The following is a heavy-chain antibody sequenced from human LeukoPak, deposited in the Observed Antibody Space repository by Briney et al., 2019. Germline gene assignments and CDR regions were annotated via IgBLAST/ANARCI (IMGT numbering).Heavy chain of an antibody. J-gene: IGHJ4*02. V-gene: IGHV3-21*01. CDR1: GFTFSSYA. CDR3: ARDPPDY. Sequence: GGSLRLSCEASGFTFSSYAMSWVRQAPGKGLEWVSSISGGSSYIYYADSVKGRFTISRDNAKNSLYLQMNSLRAEDTGVYYCARDPPDYWGQGILVTVSS. CDR2: ISGGSSYI.